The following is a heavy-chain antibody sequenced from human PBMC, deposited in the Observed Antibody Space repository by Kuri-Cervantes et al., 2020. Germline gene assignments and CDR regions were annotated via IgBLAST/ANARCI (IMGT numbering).Heavy chain of an antibody. D-gene: IGHD2-2*01. CDR2: MNPNSGNT. CDR3: ARDRDIVVVPARKKRLDAFDI. V-gene: IGHV1-8*01. Sequence: ASVKVSCKASGYTFTSYDINWVRQATGQGLEWMGWMNPNSGNTGYAQKFQGRVTMTRNTSISTAYMELSSLRSEDTAVYYCARDRDIVVVPARKKRLDAFDIWGQGTMVTVSS. J-gene: IGHJ3*02. CDR1: GYTFTSYD.